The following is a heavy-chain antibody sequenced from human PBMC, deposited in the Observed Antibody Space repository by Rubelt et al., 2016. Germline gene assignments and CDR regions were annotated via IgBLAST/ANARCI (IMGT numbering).Heavy chain of an antibody. V-gene: IGHV3-13*01. CDR1: GFTFSSYD. D-gene: IGHD5-18*01. Sequence: EVQLVESGGGLVQPGGSLRLSCAASGFTFSSYDMHWVRQATGKGLEWVSAIGTAGDTYYPDSVKGRFTISRENAKNSLYRQRSSLRAGDTAVCVCARDSRGYRNWGQGTLVTVSS. CDR3: ARDSRGYRN. CDR2: IGTAGDT. J-gene: IGHJ4*02.